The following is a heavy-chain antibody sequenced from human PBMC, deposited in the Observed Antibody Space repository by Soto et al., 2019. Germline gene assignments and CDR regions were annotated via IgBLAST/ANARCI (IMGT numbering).Heavy chain of an antibody. CDR1: GGSISSSSYY. V-gene: IGHV4-39*01. CDR3: ARPAGIAAAVSDIANNWFDP. CDR2: TYYSGST. J-gene: IGHJ5*02. Sequence: SETLSLTCTVSGGSISSSSYYWGWIRQPPGKGLEWIGSTYYSGSTYYNPSLKSRVTISVDTSKNRFSLKLSSVTAADTAVYYCARPAGIAAAVSDIANNWFDPWGQGTLVTVSS. D-gene: IGHD6-13*01.